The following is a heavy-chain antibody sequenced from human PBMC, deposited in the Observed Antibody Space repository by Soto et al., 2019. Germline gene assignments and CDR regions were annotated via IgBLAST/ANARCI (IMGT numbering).Heavy chain of an antibody. CDR2: ISSSSSYI. Sequence: AGGARRLSCAASGLTLSSYSMNWCRQAPGKGLEWVSSISSSSSYIYYADSVKGRFTISRDNAKNSLYLQMNSLRAEDTAVYYCASRSSWWHNWFAPRGQGTLVRVSS. CDR3: ASRSSWWHNWFAP. J-gene: IGHJ5*02. CDR1: GLTLSSYS. V-gene: IGHV3-21*01. D-gene: IGHD6-13*01.